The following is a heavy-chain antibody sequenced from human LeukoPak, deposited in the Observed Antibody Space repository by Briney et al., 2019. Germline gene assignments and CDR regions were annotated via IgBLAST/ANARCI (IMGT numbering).Heavy chain of an antibody. D-gene: IGHD3-9*01. CDR3: AREHILTGYLVWKTFDY. V-gene: IGHV4-59*02. CDR1: GGSVSSHQ. CDR2: IYYSGST. Sequence: SETLSLTCTVSGGSVSSHQWSWIRQPPGKGLEWIGYIYYSGSTNYNPSLKSRVTISVDTSKNQFSLKLSSVTAADTAVYYCAREHILTGYLVWKTFDYWGQGTLVTVSS. J-gene: IGHJ4*02.